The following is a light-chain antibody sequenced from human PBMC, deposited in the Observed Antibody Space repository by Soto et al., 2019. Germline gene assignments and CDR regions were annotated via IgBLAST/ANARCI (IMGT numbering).Light chain of an antibody. CDR1: SSDIGAYDY. J-gene: IGLJ2*01. CDR3: FSHSTRTTPHVV. V-gene: IGLV2-14*01. Sequence: QSALTQPASVSGSPGQSITISCTGSSSDIGAYDYVSWHQQHPGRAPQLIIYEVNYRPSGVSNRFSGSKSGNTASLTISGLQVDDEADYYCFSHSTRTTPHVVFGGGTKLTVL. CDR2: EVN.